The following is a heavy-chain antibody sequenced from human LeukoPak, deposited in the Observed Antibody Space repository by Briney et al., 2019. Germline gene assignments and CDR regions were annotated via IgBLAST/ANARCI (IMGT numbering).Heavy chain of an antibody. Sequence: GGSLRLSCAASGFTVSSNYMSWVRQAPGKVLEWVSVIYSGGSTYYADSVKGRFTISRDNSKNTLYLQMNSLRAEDTAVYYCARTTNEGGHSGYVYAFDIWGQGTMVTVSS. CDR2: IYSGGST. CDR1: GFTVSSNY. CDR3: ARTTNEGGHSGYVYAFDI. V-gene: IGHV3-66*01. D-gene: IGHD5-12*01. J-gene: IGHJ3*02.